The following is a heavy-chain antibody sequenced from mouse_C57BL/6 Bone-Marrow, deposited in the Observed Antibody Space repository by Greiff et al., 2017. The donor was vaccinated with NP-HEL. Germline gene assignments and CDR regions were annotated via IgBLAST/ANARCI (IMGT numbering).Heavy chain of an antibody. CDR2: IYPGSGST. Sequence: VQLQQPGAELVKPGASVKMSCKASGYTFTSYWITWVKQRPGQGLEWIGDIYPGSGSTNYNEKFKSKATLTVDTSSSTAYMQLSSLTSEDSAVYYCARPLDYYGSSPFYAMDYWGQGTSVTVSS. J-gene: IGHJ4*01. CDR3: ARPLDYYGSSPFYAMDY. D-gene: IGHD1-1*01. V-gene: IGHV1-55*01. CDR1: GYTFTSYW.